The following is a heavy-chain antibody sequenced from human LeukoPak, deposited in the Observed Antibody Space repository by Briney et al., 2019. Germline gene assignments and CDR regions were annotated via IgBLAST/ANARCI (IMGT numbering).Heavy chain of an antibody. CDR3: ARVVAPRNPFDY. Sequence: PGGSLRLSCAASGFTFSNYWMHWVRQAPGKGLVWVSHINSDESNTNYADSVKGRFTISRDNTKNTLYLQMNSLRAEDTAVYYCARVVAPRNPFDYWGQGTLVTVSS. V-gene: IGHV3-74*01. CDR1: GFTFSNYW. J-gene: IGHJ4*02. CDR2: INSDESNT. D-gene: IGHD2-15*01.